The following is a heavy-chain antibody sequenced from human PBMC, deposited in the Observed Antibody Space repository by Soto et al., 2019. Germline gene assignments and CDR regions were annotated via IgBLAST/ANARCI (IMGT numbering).Heavy chain of an antibody. CDR2: IYPGDSDT. D-gene: IGHD2-2*01. V-gene: IGHV5-51*01. Sequence: GESLKISCKGSGYSFTSYWIGWVRQMPGKGLEWMGIIYPGDSDTRYSPSFQGQVTISADKSISTAYLQWSSLKASDTAMYYCARKWVGYCSSTSCYALDAFDIWGQGTMVTVSS. CDR3: ARKWVGYCSSTSCYALDAFDI. J-gene: IGHJ3*02. CDR1: GYSFTSYW.